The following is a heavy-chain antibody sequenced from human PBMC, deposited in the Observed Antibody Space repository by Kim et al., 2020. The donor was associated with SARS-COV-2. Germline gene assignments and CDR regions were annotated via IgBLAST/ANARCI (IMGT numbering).Heavy chain of an antibody. D-gene: IGHD2-15*01. CDR1: GGSISSGGYY. V-gene: IGHV4-31*03. CDR2: IYYSGST. Sequence: SETLSLTCTVSGGSISSGGYYWSWIRQHPGRGLEWIGYIYYSGSTYYNPSLKSRVTISVDTSKNQFSLKLSSVTAADTAVYYCARGAYCSGGSCYSNFDYWGQGTLVTVSS. CDR3: ARGAYCSGGSCYSNFDY. J-gene: IGHJ4*02.